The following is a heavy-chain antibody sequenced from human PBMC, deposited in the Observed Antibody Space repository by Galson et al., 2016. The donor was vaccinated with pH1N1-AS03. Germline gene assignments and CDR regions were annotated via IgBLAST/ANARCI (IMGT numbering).Heavy chain of an antibody. CDR1: GFTFSNYW. D-gene: IGHD6-19*01. CDR3: ARDPDPNNIGWYYFDN. J-gene: IGHJ4*02. CDR2: IKSGGGDT. V-gene: IGHV3-74*01. Sequence: SLRLSCAASGFTFSNYWMHWVRQVPGRGLMWVSGIKSGGGDTRYADSVKGRLLISRDDAQNTLYLKMTSLRAEDTALYYCARDPDPNNIGWYYFDNWGQGILVTVSS.